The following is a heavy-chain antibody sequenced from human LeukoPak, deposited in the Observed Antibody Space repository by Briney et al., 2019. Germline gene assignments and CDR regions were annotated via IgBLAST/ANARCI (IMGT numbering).Heavy chain of an antibody. J-gene: IGHJ4*02. D-gene: IGHD3-3*01. Sequence: SETLSLTCSVSGGSIRSYYWSWIRQPPGKGLEWIGYIYYSGSTNYNPSLKSRVTISEDTSKNQFSLKLSSVTAADTAVYYCARGLSGYYSGFDYWGQGTLVTVSS. CDR1: GGSIRSYY. CDR2: IYYSGST. CDR3: ARGLSGYYSGFDY. V-gene: IGHV4-59*01.